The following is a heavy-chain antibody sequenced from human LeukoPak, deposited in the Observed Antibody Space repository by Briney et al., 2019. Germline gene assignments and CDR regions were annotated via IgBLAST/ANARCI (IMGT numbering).Heavy chain of an antibody. D-gene: IGHD1-26*01. J-gene: IGHJ4*02. Sequence: PGTSLTLSCAPSGFSFSRYSMHWVRLAPGDGLEWAAVISFHGSNKFYADSVKGRFTISRDNSRNTLYLQMNSLRPDDTALYYCARDQASGSRRGDCDYWGQGTLVTVSS. CDR1: GFSFSRYS. V-gene: IGHV3-30*04. CDR3: ARDQASGSRRGDCDY. CDR2: ISFHGSNK.